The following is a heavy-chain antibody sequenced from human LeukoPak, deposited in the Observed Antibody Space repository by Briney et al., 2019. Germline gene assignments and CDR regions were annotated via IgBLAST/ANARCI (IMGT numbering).Heavy chain of an antibody. J-gene: IGHJ4*02. CDR2: IIPIFGTA. CDR1: GGTLSIYA. Sequence: ASVKVSCKASGGTLSIYAISWVRQAPGQGLEWMGRIIPIFGTANYAQKFQGRVTITTDESTSTAYMELSSLRSEDTAVYYCARGVGILTGPNDYWGQGTLVTVSS. V-gene: IGHV1-69*05. D-gene: IGHD3-9*01. CDR3: ARGVGILTGPNDY.